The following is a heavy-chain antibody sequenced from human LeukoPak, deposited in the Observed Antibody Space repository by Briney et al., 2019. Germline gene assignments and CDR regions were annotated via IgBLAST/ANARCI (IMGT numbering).Heavy chain of an antibody. Sequence: GGSLRLSCAASGFTFSSYAMSWVRQAPGKGLEWVSAISGSGGSTYYADSVEGRFTISRDNSKNTLYLQMNSLRAEDTAVYYCAKDRRITFGGVIDPFDYWGQGTLVTVSS. CDR2: ISGSGGST. CDR3: AKDRRITFGGVIDPFDY. V-gene: IGHV3-23*01. J-gene: IGHJ4*02. D-gene: IGHD3-16*02. CDR1: GFTFSSYA.